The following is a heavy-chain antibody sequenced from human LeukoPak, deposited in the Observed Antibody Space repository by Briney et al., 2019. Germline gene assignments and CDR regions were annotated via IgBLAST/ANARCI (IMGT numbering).Heavy chain of an antibody. CDR1: GFIFSNYG. V-gene: IGHV3-23*01. D-gene: IGHD3-16*01. CDR2: ISASGSAT. CDR3: GTSWGPDTSAFRWGRDGMDV. Sequence: GGSLRLSCAASGFIFSNYGMNWVRQAPGKGLEWVAAISASGSATSYADSVRGRFTISRDNSKSTTYLQMNSLRAEDTAVYYCGTSWGPDTSAFRWGRDGMDVWGQGTTVIVS. J-gene: IGHJ6*02.